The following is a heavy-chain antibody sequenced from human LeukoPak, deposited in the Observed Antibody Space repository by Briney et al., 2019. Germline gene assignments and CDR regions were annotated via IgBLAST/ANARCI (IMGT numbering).Heavy chain of an antibody. J-gene: IGHJ4*02. D-gene: IGHD2-2*02. V-gene: IGHV3-30*02. CDR2: IRYDGSNK. Sequence: GGSLRLSCAASGFTFSTYSMHWVRQAPGKGLEWVAFIRYDGSNKYYADSVKGRFTISRDNSKNTLYLQMNSLRAEDTAVYYCAKESVGIVVVPAAIRAFDYWGQGTLVTVSS. CDR1: GFTFSTYS. CDR3: AKESVGIVVVPAAIRAFDY.